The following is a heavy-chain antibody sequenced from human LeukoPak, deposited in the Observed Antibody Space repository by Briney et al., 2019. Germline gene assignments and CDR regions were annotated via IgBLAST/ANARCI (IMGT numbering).Heavy chain of an antibody. CDR1: GFTFSSYA. CDR2: ISGSGGST. J-gene: IGHJ4*02. CDR3: AKDPCGGDCPFDY. V-gene: IGHV3-23*01. Sequence: AGGSLRLSCAASGFTFSSYAMSWVRQAPGKGLEWVSAISGSGGSTYYADSVKGRFTISRDNSKNTLYLQMNSLRAEDTAVYYCAKDPCGGDCPFDYWGQGTLVTVSS. D-gene: IGHD2-21*02.